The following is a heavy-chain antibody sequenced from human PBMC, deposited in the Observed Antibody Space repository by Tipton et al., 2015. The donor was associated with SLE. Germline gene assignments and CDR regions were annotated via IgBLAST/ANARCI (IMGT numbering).Heavy chain of an antibody. CDR2: IYSGGST. CDR1: GFIFSSYS. V-gene: IGHV3-23*03. CDR3: AQDAPGSGPF. Sequence: GSLRLSCAASGFIFSSYSMSWVRQAPGKGLEWVSVIYSGGSTDYADSVKGRFTISRNNSKNTLYLQMNSLRAEDTALYYCAQDAPGSGPFWGQGTLVTVSS. D-gene: IGHD6-19*01. J-gene: IGHJ4*02.